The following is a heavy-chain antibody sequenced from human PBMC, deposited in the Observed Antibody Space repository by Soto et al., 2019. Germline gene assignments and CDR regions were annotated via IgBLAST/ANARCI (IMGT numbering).Heavy chain of an antibody. CDR2: ISYDGSNK. CDR3: AKLVMAGDFDY. Sequence: GGSLRLSCAASGYTFSSYGMHWVRQAPGKGLEWVAVISYDGSNKYYADSVKGRFTISRDNSKNTLYLQMNSLRAEDTAVYYCAKLVMAGDFDYWGQGTLVTVSS. V-gene: IGHV3-30*18. J-gene: IGHJ4*02. D-gene: IGHD2-21*01. CDR1: GYTFSSYG.